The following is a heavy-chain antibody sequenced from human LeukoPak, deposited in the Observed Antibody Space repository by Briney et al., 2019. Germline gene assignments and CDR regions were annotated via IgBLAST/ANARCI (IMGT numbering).Heavy chain of an antibody. CDR1: GFTFSSYG. V-gene: IGHV3-23*01. CDR3: AKGRYQLLSLYYFDY. CDR2: ISGSGGST. D-gene: IGHD2-2*01. Sequence: GGSLRLPCAASGFTFSSYGMSWVRQAPGKGLEWVSVISGSGGSTYYADSVKGRFTISRDNSKNTLYLQMNSLRAEDTAVFYCAKGRYQLLSLYYFDYWGQGTLVTVSS. J-gene: IGHJ4*02.